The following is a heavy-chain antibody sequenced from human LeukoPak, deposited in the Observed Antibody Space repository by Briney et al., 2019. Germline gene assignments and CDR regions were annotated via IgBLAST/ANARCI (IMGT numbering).Heavy chain of an antibody. CDR3: ARTGIIAVAGTSRYYYMDV. Sequence: LETLSLTCTVSGGSISSYYWSWIRQPPGKGLEWIGYIYYSGSTNYNPSLKSRVTISVDTSKNQFSLKLSSVTAADTAVYYCARTGIIAVAGTSRYYYMDVWGKGTTVTVSS. V-gene: IGHV4-59*01. D-gene: IGHD6-19*01. J-gene: IGHJ6*03. CDR1: GGSISSYY. CDR2: IYYSGST.